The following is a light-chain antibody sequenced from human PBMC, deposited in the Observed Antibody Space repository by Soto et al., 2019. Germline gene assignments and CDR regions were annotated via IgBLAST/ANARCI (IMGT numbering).Light chain of an antibody. CDR1: QSISTW. Sequence: GDRVTITCRASQSISTWVAWYQQKPGKAPKLLIYEASRLENGVPSRFSGSGSGTEFTLTISSLQPDDFATYYCQQYNSYSRTFGQGTKV. V-gene: IGKV1-5*01. CDR3: QQYNSYSRT. J-gene: IGKJ1*01. CDR2: EAS.